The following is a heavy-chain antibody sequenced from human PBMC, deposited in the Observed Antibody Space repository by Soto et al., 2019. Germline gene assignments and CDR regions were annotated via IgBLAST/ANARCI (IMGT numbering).Heavy chain of an antibody. CDR1: GFRFSIYS. J-gene: IGHJ4*02. D-gene: IGHD2-2*01. CDR2: ITSDTKTI. V-gene: IGHV3-48*02. Sequence: EVQLVESGGNLVQPGGSLRLSCAASGFRFSIYSMNWVRQAPGKGLEWSAYITSDTKTIKYADSVKGRFTISRDNDNNSVYLQMNSLRDEDTAVYYCARSVEGHFDFWGQGPVVTVSA. CDR3: ARSVEGHFDF.